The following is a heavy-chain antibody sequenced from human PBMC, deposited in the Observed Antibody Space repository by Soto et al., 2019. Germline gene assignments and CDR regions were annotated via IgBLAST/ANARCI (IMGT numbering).Heavy chain of an antibody. CDR1: GDSIGSVNKY. V-gene: IGHV4-30-4*02. J-gene: IGHJ6*02. D-gene: IGHD3-16*01. CDR3: ARVPSPFDFYYAMDV. Sequence: SEPLSLTWTVSGDSIGSVNKYWSWIRQARGKGLEWIGYIFSSGTTYYNPSLKSRLTMSLDTSQNQFSLKLNSVTAADTAVYFCARVPSPFDFYYAMDVWGQGTTVTVSS. CDR2: IFSSGTT.